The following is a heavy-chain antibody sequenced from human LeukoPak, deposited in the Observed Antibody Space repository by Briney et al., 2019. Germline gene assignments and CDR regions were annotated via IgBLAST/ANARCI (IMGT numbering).Heavy chain of an antibody. CDR1: GFTFSSYS. V-gene: IGHV3-48*04. D-gene: IGHD2-15*01. J-gene: IGHJ6*02. Sequence: GGSLRLSCAASGFTFSSYSMNWVRQAPGKGLEWVSYISSSSSTIYYADSVKGRFTISRDNAKNSLYLQMNSLRAEDTAVYYCARDQCSGGSCYYYYYGMDVWGQGTTVTVSS. CDR2: ISSSSSTI. CDR3: ARDQCSGGSCYYYYYGMDV.